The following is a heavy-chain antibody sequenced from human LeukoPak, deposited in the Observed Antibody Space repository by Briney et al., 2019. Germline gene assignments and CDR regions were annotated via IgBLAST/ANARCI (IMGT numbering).Heavy chain of an antibody. J-gene: IGHJ4*02. CDR1: GFTFSSYS. D-gene: IGHD6-13*01. CDR2: ISSSSSYI. CDR3: ARDSSQAAGGNYFDY. Sequence: GGSLRLSCAASGFTFSSYSMNWVRQAPGKGLEWVSSISSSSSYIYYADSVKGRFTISRDNAKNSLYLQMNSLRAEDTAVYYCARDSSQAAGGNYFDYWGQGTLVTVSS. V-gene: IGHV3-21*01.